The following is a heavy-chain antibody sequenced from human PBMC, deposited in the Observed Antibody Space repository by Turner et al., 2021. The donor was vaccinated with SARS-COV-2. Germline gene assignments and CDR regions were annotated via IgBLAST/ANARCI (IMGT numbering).Heavy chain of an antibody. CDR1: GFSFNTYE. J-gene: IGHJ4*02. CDR3: AKRGSCSNNKCYLDY. Sequence: QVQLVESGGGLVKPGMSLRLSCAASGFSFNTYEMHWVRQAPGKGLEWVALIAFDGSNKVYADSVKARVTISRDNSKNTLYLQMNSLRAEDTAVYYCAKRGSCSNNKCYLDYWGQGILVTVSS. CDR2: IAFDGSNK. D-gene: IGHD2-2*01. V-gene: IGHV3-30*18.